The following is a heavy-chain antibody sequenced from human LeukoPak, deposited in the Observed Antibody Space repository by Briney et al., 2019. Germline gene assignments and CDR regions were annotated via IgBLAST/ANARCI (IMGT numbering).Heavy chain of an antibody. CDR3: ARETVRGVYFDY. V-gene: IGHV1-46*01. J-gene: IGHJ4*02. CDR2: INPSGGST. Sequence: GASVKVSCKASGYTFTSYYMHWVRQAPGQGLEWMGIINPSGGSTSYAQKFQGRVTMTRDMSTSTVYMELSSLRSEDTAGYYCARETVRGVYFDYWGQGTLVTVSS. CDR1: GYTFTSYY. D-gene: IGHD3-10*01.